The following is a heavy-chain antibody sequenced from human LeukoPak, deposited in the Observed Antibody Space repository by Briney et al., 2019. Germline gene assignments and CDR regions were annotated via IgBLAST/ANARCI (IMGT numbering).Heavy chain of an antibody. CDR1: GFTFSSYS. J-gene: IGHJ4*02. V-gene: IGHV3-21*01. D-gene: IGHD1-26*01. Sequence: GGSLRLSCAASGFTFSSYSMNWVRQAPGKGLEWVSSISSSSSYIYYADSVKGRFTISRDNAKNSLYQQMNSLRAEDTAVYYCAIHSGSYFDYWGQGTLVTVSS. CDR2: ISSSSSYI. CDR3: AIHSGSYFDY.